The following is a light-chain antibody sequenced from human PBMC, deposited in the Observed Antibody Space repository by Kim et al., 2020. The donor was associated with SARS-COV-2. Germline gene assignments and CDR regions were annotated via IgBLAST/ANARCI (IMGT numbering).Light chain of an antibody. CDR1: QDVRKD. CDR3: QQYGDFPIT. J-gene: IGKJ5*01. V-gene: IGKV1-33*01. Sequence: AAVGDRITITCQASQDVRKDLNWFQQKPGKAPKLLIYGASNLQVGVPSRFSGSGSGTRFIFTISSLQPEDLATYYCQQYGDFPITFGQGTRLEIK. CDR2: GAS.